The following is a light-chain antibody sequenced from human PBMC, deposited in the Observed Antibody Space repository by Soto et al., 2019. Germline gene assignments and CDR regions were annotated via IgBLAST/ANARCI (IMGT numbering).Light chain of an antibody. CDR2: DAS. V-gene: IGKV3-11*01. CDR1: QSIGLA. Sequence: EIVLTQSPATLSLSPGERATLSCRASQSIGLAIAWYQHKPGQAPRLLIFDASQRATGIPARFRGSGSGTDFTLSISSLEPEDFAVYYCQKYNSAPLTVGGGTKVDIK. J-gene: IGKJ4*01. CDR3: QKYNSAPLT.